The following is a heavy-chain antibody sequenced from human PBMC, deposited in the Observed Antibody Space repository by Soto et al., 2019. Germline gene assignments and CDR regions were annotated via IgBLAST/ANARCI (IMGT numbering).Heavy chain of an antibody. CDR2: TYYRSKWYN. V-gene: IGHV6-1*01. D-gene: IGHD2-2*01. CDR3: ARGVAVPAAMNTAFDI. Sequence: SQTLSLTRAIPGDRVSSNRAAWNWIRQSPSRGLEWLGRTYYRSKWYNDYAVSVKSRITINPDTSKNQFSLQLNSVTPEDTAVYYCARGVAVPAAMNTAFDIWGQGTMVTVSS. J-gene: IGHJ3*02. CDR1: GDRVSSNRAA.